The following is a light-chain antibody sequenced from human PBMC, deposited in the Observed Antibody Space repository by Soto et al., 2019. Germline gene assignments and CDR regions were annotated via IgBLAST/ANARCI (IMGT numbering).Light chain of an antibody. Sequence: QSVLTQPASVSGSPGQSITISCTGTSSDVGGYNYVSWYQQHPGKAPKLMIYDVSNRPSGVSNRFSGSKSGNTASLTISGLQAEDEADYYCXSYTSSSTPLYVFGTGTKVTVL. CDR3: XSYTSSSTPLYV. CDR1: SSDVGGYNY. V-gene: IGLV2-14*01. J-gene: IGLJ1*01. CDR2: DVS.